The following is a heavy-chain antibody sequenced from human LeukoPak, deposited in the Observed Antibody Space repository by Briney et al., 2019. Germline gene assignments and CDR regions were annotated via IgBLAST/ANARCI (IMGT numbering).Heavy chain of an antibody. CDR1: GFTFSSYT. D-gene: IGHD3-22*01. V-gene: IGHV3-21*01. Sequence: GGSLRLSCAASGFTFSSYTMNWVRQAPGKGLEWVSSISSSSSYIYYADSVKGRFTVSRDNAKNSLYLQMNSLRAEDTAIYYCARAVWDSSGYYYDYWGQGTLVTDSS. CDR2: ISSSSSYI. J-gene: IGHJ4*02. CDR3: ARAVWDSSGYYYDY.